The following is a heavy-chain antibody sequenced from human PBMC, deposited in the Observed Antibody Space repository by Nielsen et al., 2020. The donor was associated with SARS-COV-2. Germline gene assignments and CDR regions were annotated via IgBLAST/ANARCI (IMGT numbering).Heavy chain of an antibody. D-gene: IGHD1-26*01. Sequence: GGSLRLSCAASGFTFSSYSMNWVRQAPGKGLEWVSYISSSSSTIYYADSVKGRFTISRDNAKNTLYLQMNSLRAEDTAVYYCARGGGGATWSYYFDYWGQGTLVTVSS. CDR2: ISSSSSTI. CDR1: GFTFSSYS. V-gene: IGHV3-48*04. CDR3: ARGGGGATWSYYFDY. J-gene: IGHJ4*02.